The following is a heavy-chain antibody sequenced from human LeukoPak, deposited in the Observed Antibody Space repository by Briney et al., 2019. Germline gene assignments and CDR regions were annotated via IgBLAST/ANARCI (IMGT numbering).Heavy chain of an antibody. Sequence: PGGSLRPSCAASGFTFSSYAMHWVRQAPGKGLEWVSVIYGGGNIYYADSVKGRFTISRDNSKNTLYLQMNSLRAEDTAVYYCARGAGYNYPYYFDYWGQGTLVTVSS. CDR3: ARGAGYNYPYYFDY. CDR2: IYGGGNI. J-gene: IGHJ4*02. V-gene: IGHV3-53*01. D-gene: IGHD5-24*01. CDR1: GFTFSSYA.